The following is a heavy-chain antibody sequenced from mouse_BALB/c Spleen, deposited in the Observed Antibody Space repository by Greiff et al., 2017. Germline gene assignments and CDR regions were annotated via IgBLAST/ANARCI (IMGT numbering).Heavy chain of an antibody. V-gene: IGHV3-2*02. Sequence: EVQGVESGPGLVKPSQSLSLTCTVTGYSITSDYAWNWIRQFPGNKLEWMGYISYSGSTSYNPSLKSRISITRDTSKNQFFLQLNSVTTEDTATYYCARRGSAWFAYWGQGTLVTVSA. D-gene: IGHD1-1*02. CDR3: ARRGSAWFAY. CDR2: ISYSGST. J-gene: IGHJ3*01. CDR1: GYSITSDYA.